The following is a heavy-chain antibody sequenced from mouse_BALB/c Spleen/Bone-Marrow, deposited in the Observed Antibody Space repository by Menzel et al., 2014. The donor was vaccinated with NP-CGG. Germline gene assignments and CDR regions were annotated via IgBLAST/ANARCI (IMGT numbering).Heavy chain of an antibody. CDR1: GFSLTSYG. CDR2: IWAGGGT. V-gene: IGHV2-9*02. CDR3: ARAQLGCFAY. D-gene: IGHD4-1*02. J-gene: IGHJ3*01. Sequence: VKVVESGPGLVAPSQSLSITCTVSGFSLTSYGVHWVRQPPGKGLEWLGVIWAGGGTNYNSALMSRLSISKDNSKSQVFLKMNSLQTDDTAMYYCARAQLGCFAYWGQGTLVTVSA.